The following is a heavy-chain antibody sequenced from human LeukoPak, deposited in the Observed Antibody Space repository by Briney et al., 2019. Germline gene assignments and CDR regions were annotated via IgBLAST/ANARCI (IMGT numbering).Heavy chain of an antibody. J-gene: IGHJ4*02. CDR2: IYYSGST. Sequence: SETLSLICTVSGGSISSSSYYWGWIRQPPGKGLEWIGSIYYSGSTYYNPSLKSRVTISVGTSKNQFSLKLSSVTAADTAVYYCASGSYWFDYWGQGTLVTVSS. CDR1: GGSISSSSYY. D-gene: IGHD1-26*01. V-gene: IGHV4-39*01. CDR3: ASGSYWFDY.